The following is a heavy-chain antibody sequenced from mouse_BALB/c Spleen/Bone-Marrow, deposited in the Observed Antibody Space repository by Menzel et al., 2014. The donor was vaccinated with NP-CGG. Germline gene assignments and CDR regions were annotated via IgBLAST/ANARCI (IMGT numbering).Heavy chain of an antibody. Sequence: EVMLVESGGGLVQPGGSLKLSCAASGFDFSRYWMSWVRQAPGKGLEWIGEINPDSSTINYTPSLKDKFIISRDNAKNALYLQVSKVRSEDTALYYCTRLTYYGLSDYWGQGTTLTVSS. CDR3: TRLTYYGLSDY. J-gene: IGHJ2*01. CDR2: INPDSSTI. D-gene: IGHD1-2*01. CDR1: GFDFSRYW. V-gene: IGHV4-1*02.